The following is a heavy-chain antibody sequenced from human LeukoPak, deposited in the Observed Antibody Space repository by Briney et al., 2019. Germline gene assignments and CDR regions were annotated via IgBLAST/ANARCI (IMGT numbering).Heavy chain of an antibody. CDR1: GFTFSSYW. CDR3: ARDPKRYSSSSGDY. CDR2: IKQDGSEK. J-gene: IGHJ4*02. V-gene: IGHV3-7*01. Sequence: GGSLRLSCAASGFTFSSYWMSWVRQAPGKGLEWVANIKQDGSEKYYVDSVRGRFTISRDNAKNSLYLQMNSLRAEDTAVYYCARDPKRYSSSSGDYWGQGTLVTVSS. D-gene: IGHD6-6*01.